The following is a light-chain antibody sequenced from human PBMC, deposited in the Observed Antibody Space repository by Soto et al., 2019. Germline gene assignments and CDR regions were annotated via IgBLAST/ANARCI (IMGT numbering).Light chain of an antibody. Sequence: QSALTQPASVSGSPGQSITISCTGTSSDVGGYNYVSWYQQHPGKAPKLMIYEVSNRPSGVSNRFSGSKSGNTASLTISGLQVEDEADYYCSPYTSSSTWVFGGGTKLTVL. CDR3: SPYTSSSTWV. J-gene: IGLJ3*02. CDR1: SSDVGGYNY. CDR2: EVS. V-gene: IGLV2-14*01.